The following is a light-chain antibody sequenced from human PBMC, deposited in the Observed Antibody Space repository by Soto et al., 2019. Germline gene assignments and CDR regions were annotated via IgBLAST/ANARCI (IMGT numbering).Light chain of an antibody. CDR2: DXS. J-gene: IGKJ1*01. CDR3: QQYNSYPWT. Sequence: DIHMTQSPSSLLASLGDRVTLPXRASQSISFWLAWYQQKPGXAPKXXXYDXSSLESGVPSRLSGSGSGTEFTLPISSLQPDDFATYYCQQYNSYPWTFGQGTKVDI. V-gene: IGKV1-5*01. CDR1: QSISFW.